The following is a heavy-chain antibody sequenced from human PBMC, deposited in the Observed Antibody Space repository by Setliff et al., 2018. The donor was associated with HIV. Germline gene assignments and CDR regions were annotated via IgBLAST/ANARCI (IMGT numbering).Heavy chain of an antibody. J-gene: IGHJ4*03. CDR2: ISGDRGNR. CDR3: TKDVNWKGYNYDYGYFDS. V-gene: IGHV3-9*01. Sequence: GGSLRLSCAASGFLFNTYAMHWVRQAPGKGLEWVAGISGDRGNRGYGASAEGRFTVSRDNAKNSLYLQMASLRPEDTALYYCTKDVNWKGYNYDYGYFDSWGQGTLVTVSS. CDR1: GFLFNTYA. D-gene: IGHD3-16*01.